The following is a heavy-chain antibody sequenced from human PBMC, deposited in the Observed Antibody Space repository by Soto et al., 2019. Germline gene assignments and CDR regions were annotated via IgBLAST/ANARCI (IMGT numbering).Heavy chain of an antibody. CDR2: IFFTGNI. Sequence: PSETLSLTCTVSAASLSSISYYWGWIRQPPGKGLEWVGSIFFTGNIYYNPSLKSRVTISVDTSRNQFSLMVNSVTAAYTAVYYCASRQCSGGRCYNPCFDSWGQGSMVTVPS. V-gene: IGHV4-39*01. CDR1: AASLSSISYY. CDR3: ASRQCSGGRCYNPCFDS. J-gene: IGHJ4*02. D-gene: IGHD2-15*01.